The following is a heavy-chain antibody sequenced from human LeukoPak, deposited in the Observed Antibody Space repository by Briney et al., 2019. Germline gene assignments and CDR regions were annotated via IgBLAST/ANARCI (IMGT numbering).Heavy chain of an antibody. Sequence: ASVKVSCKASGGTFSSYAISWVRQAPGQGLEWMGRIIPILGIANYAQKFQGRVTITADKSTSTAYMELSSLRSEDTAVYYCARDPKLYNWFDSWGQGTLVTVSS. CDR1: GGTFSSYA. J-gene: IGHJ5*01. V-gene: IGHV1-69*04. CDR3: ARDPKLYNWFDS. CDR2: IIPILGIA. D-gene: IGHD2-15*01.